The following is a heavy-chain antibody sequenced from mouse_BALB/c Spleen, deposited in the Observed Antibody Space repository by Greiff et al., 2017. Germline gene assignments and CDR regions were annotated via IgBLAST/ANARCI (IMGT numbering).Heavy chain of an antibody. V-gene: IGHV1-77*01. J-gene: IGHJ2*01. CDR3: ARSGSFDY. CDR2: IYPGSGNT. Sequence: VQLVESGAELARPGASVKLSCKASGYTFTDYYINWVKQRTGQGLEWIGEIYPGSGNTYYNEKFKGKATLTADKSSSTAYMQLSSLTSEDSAVYFCARSGSFDYWGQGTTLTVSS. CDR1: GYTFTDYY. D-gene: IGHD3-1*01.